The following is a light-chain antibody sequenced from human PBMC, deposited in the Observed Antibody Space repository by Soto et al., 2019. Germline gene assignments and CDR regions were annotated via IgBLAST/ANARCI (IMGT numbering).Light chain of an antibody. CDR1: KSNIGTNT. CDR3: AGWDDNLNGVV. CDR2: RDY. Sequence: QSVLTQPPSASGTPGQRVTISCSGSKSNIGTNTVTWYQHLPGTAPKLLIYRDYQRPSGVPDRLSVSKSGTSASLAISGLQSEDEADYYCAGWDDNLNGVVFGGGTQLTVL. V-gene: IGLV1-44*01. J-gene: IGLJ2*01.